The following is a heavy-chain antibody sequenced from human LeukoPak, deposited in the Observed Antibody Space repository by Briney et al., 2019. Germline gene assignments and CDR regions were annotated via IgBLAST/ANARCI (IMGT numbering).Heavy chain of an antibody. CDR2: ISYDGSNK. V-gene: IGHV3-30*18. D-gene: IGHD2-15*01. Sequence: PGGSLRLSYAASGFTFSNYAVHWVRQAPGKGLEWLAAISYDGSNKYYADSLKGRFTISRDNSKNTLYLQMNSLRAEDTAVYYCAKDINPGSSYYDYWGQGTLVTVSS. CDR3: AKDINPGSSYYDY. J-gene: IGHJ4*02. CDR1: GFTFSNYA.